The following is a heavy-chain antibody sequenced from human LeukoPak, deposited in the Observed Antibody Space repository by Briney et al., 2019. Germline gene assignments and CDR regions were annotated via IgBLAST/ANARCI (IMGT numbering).Heavy chain of an antibody. Sequence: PSETLSPTCNVSGGSVTSHYWNWIRRPPGKGLEWIGYLYHTGITKYNPSLKSRVSMSVDTSKNQFFLKVNSVTAADTAVYHCVRSVDYFDNTGPHMMFDYWGQGSLVTVSS. V-gene: IGHV4-59*02. CDR3: VRSVDYFDNTGPHMMFDY. J-gene: IGHJ4*02. D-gene: IGHD3-22*01. CDR1: GGSVTSHY. CDR2: LYHTGIT.